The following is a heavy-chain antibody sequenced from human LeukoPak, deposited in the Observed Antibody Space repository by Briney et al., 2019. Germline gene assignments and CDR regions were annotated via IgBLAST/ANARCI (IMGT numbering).Heavy chain of an antibody. V-gene: IGHV1-69*06. J-gene: IGHJ4*02. CDR3: ARDRGGSSSWYYFDY. Sequence: ASVKVSCKASGGTFSSYAISWVRQAPGQGLEWMGGIIPILGTANYAQKFQGRVTITADKSTSTAYMELSSLRSEDTAVYYCARDRGGSSSWYYFDYWGQGTLVTVSS. CDR1: GGTFSSYA. D-gene: IGHD6-13*01. CDR2: IIPILGTA.